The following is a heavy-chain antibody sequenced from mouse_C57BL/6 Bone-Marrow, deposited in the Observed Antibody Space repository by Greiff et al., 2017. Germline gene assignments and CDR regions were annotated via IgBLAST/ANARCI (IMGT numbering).Heavy chain of an antibody. CDR3: ASLGCDGSRGDWCCDV. CDR2: IYPRDGGT. J-gene: IGHJ1*03. V-gene: IGHV1-85*01. D-gene: IGHD1-1*01. Sequence: VQLQQSGPELVKPGASVKLSCKASGYTFTSYDINWVKQRPGQGLEWIGRIYPRDGGTKYNEKFKGKATLTVDTSSSTAYMELHSLTSEDSAVYFGASLGCDGSRGDWCCDVCGTGPTITLTS. CDR1: GYTFTSYD.